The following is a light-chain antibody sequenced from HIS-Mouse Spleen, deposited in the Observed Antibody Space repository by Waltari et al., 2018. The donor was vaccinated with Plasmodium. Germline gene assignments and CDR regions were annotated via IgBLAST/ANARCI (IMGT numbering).Light chain of an antibody. J-gene: IGKJ2*01. V-gene: IGKV1-33*01. CDR3: QQYDNLPYT. Sequence: DIQMTPSPSSLSASVGDRVTITCQASQDISNYLNWYHQKPGKAPKLLIYDASNLETGVPSRFSGSGSGTDFTCTISSLQPEDIATYYCQQYDNLPYTFGQGTKLEIK. CDR2: DAS. CDR1: QDISNY.